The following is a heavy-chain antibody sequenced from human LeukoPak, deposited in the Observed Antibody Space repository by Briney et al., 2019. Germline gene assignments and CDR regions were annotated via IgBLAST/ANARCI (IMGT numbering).Heavy chain of an antibody. V-gene: IGHV3-30*02. Sequence: GGSLRLSCAASGFTFSSYGMHWVRQAPGKGLEWVAFIRYDGSNKYYTDSVRGRFTISRDNSKNTLYLQMNSLRAEDTAVYYCAKDSKRWKTYYYASGSYYFDYWGQGTLVTVSS. D-gene: IGHD3-10*01. J-gene: IGHJ4*02. CDR3: AKDSKRWKTYYYASGSYYFDY. CDR1: GFTFSSYG. CDR2: IRYDGSNK.